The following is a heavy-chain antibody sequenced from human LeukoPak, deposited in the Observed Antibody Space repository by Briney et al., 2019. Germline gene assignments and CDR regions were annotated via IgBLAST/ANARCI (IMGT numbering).Heavy chain of an antibody. J-gene: IGHJ4*02. CDR1: GGSISSSTYS. CDR3: ARATGNTDS. Sequence: PSDTLSLTCTVSGGSISSSTYSWGWIRQPPGTGLEWIGSIYYSGSTYYNPSLKSRVTISVDTSNNQFSLKLSSVTAADTAVYYCARATGNTDSWGQGTLVTVSS. CDR2: IYYSGST. V-gene: IGHV4-39*01. D-gene: IGHD1-26*01.